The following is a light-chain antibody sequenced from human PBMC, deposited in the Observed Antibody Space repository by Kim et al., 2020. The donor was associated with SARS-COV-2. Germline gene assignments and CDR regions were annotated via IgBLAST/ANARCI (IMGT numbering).Light chain of an antibody. Sequence: DIQMTQSPSSLSASVGDRVTITCRASQRISSYLYWYQQQPGKAPRLLIYAASSLQSGVPSRFSGSGSGTDFTLTINSLQPEDFATYYCQQSFTSPLLTFGGETKLEI. CDR1: QRISSY. V-gene: IGKV1-39*01. CDR3: QQSFTSPLLT. J-gene: IGKJ4*01. CDR2: AAS.